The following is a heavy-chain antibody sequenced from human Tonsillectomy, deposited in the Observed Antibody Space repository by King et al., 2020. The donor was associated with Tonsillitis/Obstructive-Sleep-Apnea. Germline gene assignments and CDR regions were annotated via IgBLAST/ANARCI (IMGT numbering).Heavy chain of an antibody. J-gene: IGHJ1*01. D-gene: IGHD3-22*01. V-gene: IGHV1-18*01. CDR1: GYTFTSYD. Sequence: QLVQSGAEVKKPGASVKVSCKASGYTFTSYDITWVRQAPGHGLEWMGWSRPYDGDTNYAQKLQGRVTMTSDTSTTTAYMELRSLRSDDTAVYYCVRDYYDSSGYYHGYFQHWGQGTLVTVSS. CDR3: VRDYYDSSGYYHGYFQH. CDR2: SRPYDGDT.